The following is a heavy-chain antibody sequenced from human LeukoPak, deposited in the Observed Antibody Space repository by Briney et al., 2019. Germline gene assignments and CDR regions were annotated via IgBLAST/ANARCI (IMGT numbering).Heavy chain of an antibody. CDR1: GFTFSSYW. J-gene: IGHJ6*03. CDR2: IKQDGSEK. Sequence: PGGSLRLSCAASGFTFSSYWMSWVRQAPGKGLEWVANIKQDGSEKYYVDSVKGRFTISRDNAKNSLYLQMNSLRVEDTAVYHCARGGWRSGYDYGYYYYYMDVWGKGTTVTVSS. CDR3: ARGGWRSGYDYGYYYYYMDV. D-gene: IGHD5-12*01. V-gene: IGHV3-7*04.